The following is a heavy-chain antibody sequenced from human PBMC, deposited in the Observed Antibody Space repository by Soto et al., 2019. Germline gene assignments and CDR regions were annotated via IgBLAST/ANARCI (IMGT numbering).Heavy chain of an antibody. D-gene: IGHD4-17*01. J-gene: IGHJ2*01. CDR1: GFTFSGYA. Sequence: GGSLRLSCAASGFTFSGYAMTWVRQAPGKGLEWVSGVSGGGGSTYYADSVKGRFSISRDNSKNTLYLQMNSLRGEDTAVYYCAKNRIGEYDWYFDLWGRGSLVTVSS. CDR3: AKNRIGEYDWYFDL. V-gene: IGHV3-23*01. CDR2: VSGGGGST.